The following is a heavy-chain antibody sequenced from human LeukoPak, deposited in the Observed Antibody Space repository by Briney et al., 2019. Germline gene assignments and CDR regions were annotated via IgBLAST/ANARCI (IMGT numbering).Heavy chain of an antibody. V-gene: IGHV4-59*12. Sequence: SETLSLTCTVSGGSISSYYWSWIRQPPGKGLEWIGYIYYSGSTNYNPSLKSRVTISVDTSKNQFSLKLSSVTAADTAVYYCARERESYSSGWYWGYFDYWGQGTLVTVSS. CDR2: IYYSGST. CDR3: ARERESYSSGWYWGYFDY. J-gene: IGHJ4*02. CDR1: GGSISSYY. D-gene: IGHD6-19*01.